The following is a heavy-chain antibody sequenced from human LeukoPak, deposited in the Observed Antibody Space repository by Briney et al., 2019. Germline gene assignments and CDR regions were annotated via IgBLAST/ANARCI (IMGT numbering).Heavy chain of an antibody. Sequence: GSSVKVSCKSSRGNYRSFAISWARHSTGQGLEWMGGIIPIFRTANYAQKFQGRATITAEESTSKAYMELSSLRSEDTAVYYCARALRYYSDSSGYAFDYWGQGTLVTVSS. V-gene: IGHV1-69*01. CDR1: RGNYRSFA. CDR2: IIPIFRTA. J-gene: IGHJ4*02. CDR3: ARALRYYSDSSGYAFDY. D-gene: IGHD3-22*01.